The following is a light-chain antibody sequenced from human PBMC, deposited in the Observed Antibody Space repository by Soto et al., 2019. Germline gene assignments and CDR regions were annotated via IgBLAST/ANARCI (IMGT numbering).Light chain of an antibody. V-gene: IGKV3-20*01. CDR1: QSVSSS. J-gene: IGKJ1*01. Sequence: EIVLTQSPGTLSFSPGERATLSCRASQSVSSSLAWYQQKPGQAPRLLIYGASSRATGIPDRFSGSGSGPDFTLTISRLEPEDCAVYFCQHYGSSRTFGQGTKVDIK. CDR2: GAS. CDR3: QHYGSSRT.